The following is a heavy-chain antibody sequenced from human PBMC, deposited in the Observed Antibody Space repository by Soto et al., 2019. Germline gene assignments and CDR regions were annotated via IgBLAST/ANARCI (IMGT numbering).Heavy chain of an antibody. D-gene: IGHD2-15*01. CDR2: INQDGNVK. J-gene: IGHJ4*02. Sequence: GGSXRLSCAASGFTFSSYFMAWVRQAPGKGLEWVANINQDGNVKHYLDSVKGRFTISRDNAQNSLFLQMNSLRAEDTAVYFCLYCSGGSCYGRFSYWGQGTLVTVSS. V-gene: IGHV3-7*05. CDR1: GFTFSSYF. CDR3: LYCSGGSCYGRFSY.